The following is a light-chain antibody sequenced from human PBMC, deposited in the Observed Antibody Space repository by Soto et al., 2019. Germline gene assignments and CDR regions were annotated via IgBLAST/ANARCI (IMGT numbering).Light chain of an antibody. CDR1: SGHSSYA. CDR3: QTWGTGIVV. CDR2: LNSDGSH. V-gene: IGLV4-69*01. Sequence: QPVLTQSPSASASLGASVKLTCTLSSGHSSYAIAWHQQQPEKGPRYLMKLNSDGSHSKGDGIPDRFSGSSSGAERYLTISSLQSEDEADSYCQTWGTGIVVFGGGTKVTVL. J-gene: IGLJ2*01.